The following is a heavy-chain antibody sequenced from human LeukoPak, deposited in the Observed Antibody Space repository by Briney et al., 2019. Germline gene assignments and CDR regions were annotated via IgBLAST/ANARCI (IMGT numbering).Heavy chain of an antibody. CDR2: INWNGGST. D-gene: IGHD1-7*01. Sequence: GGSLRLSCAASGFTFDDYGMSWVRHAPGKGLEWVSGINWNGGSTGYADSVKGRFTISRDNAKNSLYLQMNSLRAEDTALYYCARQRGWYNWNYALDPWGQGTLVTVSS. V-gene: IGHV3-20*04. J-gene: IGHJ5*02. CDR1: GFTFDDYG. CDR3: ARQRGWYNWNYALDP.